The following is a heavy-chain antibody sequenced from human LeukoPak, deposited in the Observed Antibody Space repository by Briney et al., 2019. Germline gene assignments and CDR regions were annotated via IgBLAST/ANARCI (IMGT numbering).Heavy chain of an antibody. V-gene: IGHV3-48*01. CDR1: GFTFSSYS. Sequence: PGGSLRLSCAASGFTFSSYSMNWVRQAPGKGLEWVSYISSSSSTIYYADSVKGRFTISRDNAKNSLYLQMNGLRAEDTAVYYCARDRCSSTSCGFDYWGQGTLVTVSS. CDR2: ISSSSSTI. CDR3: ARDRCSSTSCGFDY. D-gene: IGHD2-2*01. J-gene: IGHJ4*02.